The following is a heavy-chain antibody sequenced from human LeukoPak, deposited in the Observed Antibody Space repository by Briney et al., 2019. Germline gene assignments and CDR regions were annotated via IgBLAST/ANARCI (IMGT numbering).Heavy chain of an antibody. CDR1: GYTFTSYD. D-gene: IGHD3-10*01. CDR3: ARGADLRGNYYYGSGSYYADRYGDAFDI. J-gene: IGHJ3*02. V-gene: IGHV1-8*03. Sequence: VASVKVSCKASGYTFTSYDINWVRQATGQGLEWMGWMNPNSGNTGYAQKFQGRVTITRNTSISTAYMELSSLRSEDTAVYYCARGADLRGNYYYGSGSYYADRYGDAFDIWGQGTMVTVSS. CDR2: MNPNSGNT.